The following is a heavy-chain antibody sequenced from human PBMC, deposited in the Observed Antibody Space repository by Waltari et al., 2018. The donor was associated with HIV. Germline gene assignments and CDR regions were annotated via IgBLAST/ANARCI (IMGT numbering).Heavy chain of an antibody. V-gene: IGHV3-74*01. D-gene: IGHD2-8*02. CDR1: GVPVSRNW. CDR3: AREDLVLVPGAIEI. CDR2: VISDGSTR. Sequence: DVQVVESGGGLVHPGGSLRLSCVASGVPVSRNWIHGVRQAPGKGLDWVARVISDGSTRDDAASVKGRFTISRDDAKNTIYLQMNSLRPDDTALYYCAREDLVLVPGAIEILGQGTKVTVSS. J-gene: IGHJ3*02.